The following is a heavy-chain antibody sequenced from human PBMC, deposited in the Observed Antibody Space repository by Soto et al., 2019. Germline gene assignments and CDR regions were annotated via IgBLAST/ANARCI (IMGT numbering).Heavy chain of an antibody. D-gene: IGHD3-10*01. CDR2: INHSGST. Sequence: SETLSLTCAVYGGSFSGYYWSWIRQPPGKGLEWIGEINHSGSTNYNPSLKSRLTISVDKSKNQFSLKLRSVTAADTAVYYCARARRPIVRGVNYYYGMDVWGQGTTVTVSS. V-gene: IGHV4-34*01. CDR3: ARARRPIVRGVNYYYGMDV. CDR1: GGSFSGYY. J-gene: IGHJ6*02.